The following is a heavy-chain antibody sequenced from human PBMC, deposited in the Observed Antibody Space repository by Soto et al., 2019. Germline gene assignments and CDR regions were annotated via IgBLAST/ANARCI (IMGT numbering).Heavy chain of an antibody. Sequence: ASVKVSCKASGYTIASYDINWVRQATGQGLEWMGWMNPNSGNTGYAQKFQGRVTMTRNTSISTAYMELSSLRSEDTAVYYCARGPTDYYYYYMDVWGKGTTVTV. CDR1: GYTIASYD. D-gene: IGHD4-17*01. CDR3: ARGPTDYYYYYMDV. J-gene: IGHJ6*03. CDR2: MNPNSGNT. V-gene: IGHV1-8*01.